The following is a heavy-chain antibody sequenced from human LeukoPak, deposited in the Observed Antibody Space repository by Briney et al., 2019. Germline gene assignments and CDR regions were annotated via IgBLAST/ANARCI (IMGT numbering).Heavy chain of an antibody. CDR1: GFTFSSYW. Sequence: QPGGSLRLSCSASGFTFSSYWMHWVRQVPGKGLVWVSRIKSDGSSTSYADSVKGRFTISRDNVKNMLYLHMNSLRAEDTAVYYCAREVYYGSGNWFDRWGQGTLVTVSS. CDR2: IKSDGSST. CDR3: AREVYYGSGNWFDR. J-gene: IGHJ5*02. D-gene: IGHD3-10*01. V-gene: IGHV3-74*01.